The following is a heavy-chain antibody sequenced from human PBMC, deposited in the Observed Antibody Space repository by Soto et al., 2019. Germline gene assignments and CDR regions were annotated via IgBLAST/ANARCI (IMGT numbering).Heavy chain of an antibody. CDR3: ARASRYCTNGVCLGDFDY. CDR2: VSYDGGNK. J-gene: IGHJ4*02. Sequence: QVQLVESGGDVVQSGRSLRLSCAASQITFTNYAIHWVRQTPGKGLEWVATVSYDGGNKYYADSVKGRFTISRDNSKNTLYLQMSSLRTEDTAVYYCARASRYCTNGVCLGDFDYWGQGTLVTVSS. CDR1: QITFTNYA. D-gene: IGHD2-8*01. V-gene: IGHV3-30-3*01.